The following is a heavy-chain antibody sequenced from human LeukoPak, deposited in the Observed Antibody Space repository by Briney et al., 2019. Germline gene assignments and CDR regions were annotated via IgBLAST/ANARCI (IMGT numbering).Heavy chain of an antibody. D-gene: IGHD1-7*01. CDR1: GGYISDYY. CDR2: IYYSGNT. J-gene: IGHJ2*01. Sequence: PSETLSLTCTVSGGYISDYYWSWIRQPPGKGLEWIGYIYYSGNTNYNPSLKSRVTMSIDTSNNQFSLKLSSVTAADTAVYYCARDRTFDLWGRGILVTVSS. V-gene: IGHV4-59*01. CDR3: ARDRTFDL.